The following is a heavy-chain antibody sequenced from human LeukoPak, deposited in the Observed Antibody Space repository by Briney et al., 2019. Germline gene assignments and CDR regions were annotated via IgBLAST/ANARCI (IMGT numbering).Heavy chain of an antibody. Sequence: ASVKVSCMASGYTFTSYYMHWVRQAPGQGLEWMGIINPSGGSTNYAQKFQGRVTMTRDTSTSTVYMELVSLRSEDTAVYYCARDTHYTEGYFDYWGQGTLVTVSS. V-gene: IGHV1-46*01. CDR2: INPSGGST. CDR1: GYTFTSYY. J-gene: IGHJ4*02. CDR3: ARDTHYTEGYFDY. D-gene: IGHD2-15*01.